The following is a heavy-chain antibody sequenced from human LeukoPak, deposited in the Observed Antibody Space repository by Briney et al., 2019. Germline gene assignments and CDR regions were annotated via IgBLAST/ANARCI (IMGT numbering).Heavy chain of an antibody. V-gene: IGHV3-30*18. Sequence: GGSLRLSCAASGFTFSSHGMHWVRQAPGKGLEWVAVISYDGSNKYYADSVKGRFTISRDNSKNTLYLQMNSLRAEDTAVYYCAKGRLSPFDYWGQGTLVTVSS. CDR1: GFTFSSHG. CDR3: AKGRLSPFDY. J-gene: IGHJ4*02. CDR2: ISYDGSNK.